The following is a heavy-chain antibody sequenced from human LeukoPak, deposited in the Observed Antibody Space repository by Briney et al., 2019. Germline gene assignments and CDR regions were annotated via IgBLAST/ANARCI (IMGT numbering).Heavy chain of an antibody. CDR2: IYTSGST. D-gene: IGHD2-2*01. CDR3: ARDQACSSTSCSRRAPFDY. Sequence: SETLSLTCTVSGGSISSYYWSWIRQPAGKGLEWIGRIYTSGSTNYNPSLKSRVTISVDKSKNQFSLKLSSVTAADTAVYYRARDQACSSTSCSRRAPFDYWGQGTLVTVSS. J-gene: IGHJ4*02. V-gene: IGHV4-4*07. CDR1: GGSISSYY.